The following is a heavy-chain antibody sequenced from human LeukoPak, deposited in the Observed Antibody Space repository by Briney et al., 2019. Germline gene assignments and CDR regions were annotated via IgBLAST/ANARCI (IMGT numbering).Heavy chain of an antibody. CDR1: GFTFRDYA. V-gene: IGHV3-23*01. Sequence: EGSLRLSCVASGFTFRDYAMRWVRRAPGKGLGWVSTMSGDTLSTWYADSMKGRVTITRDNSKNTVYLQMNSLTSDDTALYYCAKKWPTLGGTTVAFESWGQGTLVTVSS. D-gene: IGHD1-1*01. J-gene: IGHJ4*02. CDR2: MSGDTLST. CDR3: AKKWPTLGGTTVAFES.